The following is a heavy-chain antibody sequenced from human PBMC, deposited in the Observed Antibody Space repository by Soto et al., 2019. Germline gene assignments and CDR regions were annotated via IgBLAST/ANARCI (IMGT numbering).Heavy chain of an antibody. CDR3: SRAGILTTPYCFDY. V-gene: IGHV3-72*01. CDR2: IRNKANSYTT. D-gene: IGHD4-4*01. Sequence: PGGSLRLSCAASGFTFSTYGMHWVRQAPGKGLEWVGRIRNKANSYTTEYAASVKGRFTISRDDSKNSLFLQMYSLKTEDTAVYFCSRAGILTTPYCFDYWGQGTLVTVSS. CDR1: GFTFSTYG. J-gene: IGHJ4*01.